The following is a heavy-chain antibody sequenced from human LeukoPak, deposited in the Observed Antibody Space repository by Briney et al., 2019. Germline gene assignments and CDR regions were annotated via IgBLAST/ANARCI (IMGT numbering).Heavy chain of an antibody. D-gene: IGHD6-19*01. V-gene: IGHV3-9*03. J-gene: IGHJ4*02. CDR2: ISWNSGSI. Sequence: PGGSLRLSCAASGFTFDDYAMHWVRQAPGKGLEWVSGISWNSGSIGYADSVEGRFTISRDNAKNSLYLQMNSLRAEDMALYYCAKSLSIAVAGYPDYWGQGTLVTVSS. CDR3: AKSLSIAVAGYPDY. CDR1: GFTFDDYA.